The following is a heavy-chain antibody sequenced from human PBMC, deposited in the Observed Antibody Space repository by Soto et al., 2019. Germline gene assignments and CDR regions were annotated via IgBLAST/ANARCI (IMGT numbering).Heavy chain of an antibody. Sequence: SETLSLTCTVSGGSISRGGYYWNWIRQHPGKGLEWIGYIYYSGSTYYNPSLKSRVSISVDTSKNHFSLKLTSVTAADTAVYYCARGEVAAAGTFLYWGQGTLVTVSS. CDR2: IYYSGST. CDR3: ARGEVAAAGTFLY. CDR1: GGSISRGGYY. J-gene: IGHJ4*02. V-gene: IGHV4-31*03. D-gene: IGHD6-13*01.